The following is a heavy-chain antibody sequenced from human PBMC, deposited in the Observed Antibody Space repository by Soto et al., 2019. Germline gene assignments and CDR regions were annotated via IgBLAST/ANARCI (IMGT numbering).Heavy chain of an antibody. V-gene: IGHV1-69*01. CDR2: IIPIFGTA. J-gene: IGHJ4*02. D-gene: IGHD3-10*01. Sequence: QVQLVQSGAEVKKPGSSVKVSCKASGGTFSSYAISWVRQAPGQGLEWMGGIIPIFGTANYAQKFQGRVTITADEATSTAYMELSSLRSEDTAVYYCAGTYGGNSGSGWAVDYWGQGTLVTVSS. CDR1: GGTFSSYA. CDR3: AGTYGGNSGSGWAVDY.